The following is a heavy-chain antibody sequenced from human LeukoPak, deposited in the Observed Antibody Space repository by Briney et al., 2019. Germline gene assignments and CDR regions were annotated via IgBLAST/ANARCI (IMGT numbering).Heavy chain of an antibody. Sequence: SGTLSLTCAVSGDSISSTTWWSWVRQPPGKGLEWIGEIYHSGSTNYNPSLKSRVTISVDKSKNQFSLKLRSVTAADTAVYYCARAGRSAWFARGAFDIWGQGTVVTVSS. V-gene: IGHV4-4*02. CDR2: IYHSGST. J-gene: IGHJ3*02. CDR1: GDSISSTTW. D-gene: IGHD6-19*01. CDR3: ARAGRSAWFARGAFDI.